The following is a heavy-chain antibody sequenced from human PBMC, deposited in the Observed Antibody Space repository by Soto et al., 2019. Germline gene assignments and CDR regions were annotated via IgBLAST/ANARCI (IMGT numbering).Heavy chain of an antibody. J-gene: IGHJ3*02. CDR3: ARDLTGWSGYLGLEAFDI. D-gene: IGHD3-3*01. V-gene: IGHV1-3*01. CDR2: INAGNGNT. Sequence: PSVKVSCKASGYTFTSYAMHWVRQAPGQRHEWMGWINAGNGNTKYSQEFQGRVTITRDTSASTAYMELSRLRSEDTAVYYCARDLTGWSGYLGLEAFDIWGQGTMVTVSS. CDR1: GYTFTSYA.